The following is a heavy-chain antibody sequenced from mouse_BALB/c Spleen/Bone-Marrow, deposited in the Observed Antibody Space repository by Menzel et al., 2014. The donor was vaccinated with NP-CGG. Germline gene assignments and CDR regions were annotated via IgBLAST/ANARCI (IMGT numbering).Heavy chain of an antibody. CDR3: ARHVGNPYAMDY. CDR2: ISNGGGST. J-gene: IGHJ4*01. V-gene: IGHV5-12-2*01. D-gene: IGHD3-1*01. CDR1: GFTFSSYT. Sequence: EVKLVESGGGLVQPGGSLKLSCAASGFTFSSYTMSWVRQTPEKRLEWVAYISNGGGSTYYPDTVKGLFTISRDNAKNTLYLQMSSLKSEDTAMYYCARHVGNPYAMDYWGQGTSVTVSS.